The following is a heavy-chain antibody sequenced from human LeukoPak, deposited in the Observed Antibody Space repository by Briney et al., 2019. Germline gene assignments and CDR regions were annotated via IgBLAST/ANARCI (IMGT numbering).Heavy chain of an antibody. CDR3: TRDEAAATN. J-gene: IGHJ4*02. D-gene: IGHD6-13*01. Sequence: PGGSLRLSCAGSGFTFSNDWMSWVRQAPGKGPEWVANIKQDGREKHYVDSVKGRFTISRDNAKSSLYLQMNSLRAEDTAVYYCTRDEAAATNWGQGTLVTVSS. CDR1: GFTFSNDW. CDR2: IKQDGREK. V-gene: IGHV3-7*01.